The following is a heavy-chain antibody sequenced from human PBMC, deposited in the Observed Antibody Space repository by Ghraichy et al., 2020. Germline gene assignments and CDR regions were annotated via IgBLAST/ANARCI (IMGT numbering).Heavy chain of an antibody. CDR1: GFTFSSYS. V-gene: IGHV3-48*01. J-gene: IGHJ6*02. Sequence: GGSLRLSCAASGFTFSSYSMNWVRQAPGKGLEWVSYISSSSSTIYYADSVKGRFTISRDNAKNSLYLQMNSLRAEDTAVYYCARDRGYSNYYYYYYGMDVWGQGTTVTVSS. CDR3: ARDRGYSNYYYYYYGMDV. CDR2: ISSSSSTI. D-gene: IGHD4-11*01.